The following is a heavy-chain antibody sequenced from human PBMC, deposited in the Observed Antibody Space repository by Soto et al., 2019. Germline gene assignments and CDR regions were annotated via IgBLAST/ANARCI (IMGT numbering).Heavy chain of an antibody. Sequence: QLHLVQSGAEVKKAGSSVKVSCKASGGTVSSYAITWVRQAPGKGLEWMGVFIPIFVSAHYAPKFKGRITSTADVSTSTAYMELSGLTSEDTAIYYCARDVSSDTTGFRGYDLWGQGTQVTVSS. CDR1: GGTVSSYA. V-gene: IGHV1-69*01. CDR3: ARDVSSDTTGFRGYDL. CDR2: FIPIFVSA. D-gene: IGHD3-10*01. J-gene: IGHJ4*02.